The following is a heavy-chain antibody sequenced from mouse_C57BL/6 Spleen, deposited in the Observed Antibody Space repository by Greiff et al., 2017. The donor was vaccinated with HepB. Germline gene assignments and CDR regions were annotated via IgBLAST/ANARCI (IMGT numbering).Heavy chain of an antibody. CDR2: IDPSDSYT. V-gene: IGHV1-69*01. Sequence: VQLQQPGAELVMPGASVKLSCKASGYTFTSYWMHWVKQRPGQGLEWIGEIDPSDSYTNYNQKFKGKSTLTVDKSSSTAYMQLSSLTSEDSAVYYCARWDGTKFAYWGQGTLVTVSA. CDR3: ARWDGTKFAY. J-gene: IGHJ3*01. D-gene: IGHD4-1*01. CDR1: GYTFTSYW.